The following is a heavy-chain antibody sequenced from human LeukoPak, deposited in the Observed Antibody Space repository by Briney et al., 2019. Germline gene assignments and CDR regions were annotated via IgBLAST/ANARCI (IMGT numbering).Heavy chain of an antibody. CDR3: ARGPYIVVVPAAMLLPDY. J-gene: IGHJ4*02. V-gene: IGHV1-46*01. Sequence: ASVKVSCKASGYTFTSYYMHWVRQAPGQGLEWMGIIKPSGGSTGYAQKFQGRVTMTRDTSTSTVYMELSSLRSEDTAVYYCARGPYIVVVPAAMLLPDYWGQGTLVTVSS. CDR2: IKPSGGST. D-gene: IGHD2-2*01. CDR1: GYTFTSYY.